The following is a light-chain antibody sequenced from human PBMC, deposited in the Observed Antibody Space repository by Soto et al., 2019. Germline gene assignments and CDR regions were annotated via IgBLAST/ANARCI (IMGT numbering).Light chain of an antibody. V-gene: IGLV2-8*01. J-gene: IGLJ1*01. CDR2: EVS. Sequence: QSVLTQPPSASGSPGQSVTISCTGTSSDVGKYDYVSWFQHHPGKAPKLIIYEVSKRPSGVPDRFSGSKSGSTASLTISGLQAEDEADYYCCSYTSSSPYVFGTGTKVTVL. CDR3: CSYTSSSPYV. CDR1: SSDVGKYDY.